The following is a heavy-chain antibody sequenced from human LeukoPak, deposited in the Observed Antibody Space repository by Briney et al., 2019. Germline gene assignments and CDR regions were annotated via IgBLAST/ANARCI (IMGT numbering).Heavy chain of an antibody. J-gene: IGHJ6*04. V-gene: IGHV3-30*18. CDR2: ISYDGSNK. CDR1: GFTFSSYG. D-gene: IGHD2-15*01. CDR3: AKDIDCSGGSCYTWGYYGMDV. Sequence: GGSLRLSCAASGFTFSSYGMHWVRQAPGKGLEWVAVISYDGSNKYYADSVKGRFTISRDNSKNTLYLQMNSLRAEDTAVYYCAKDIDCSGGSCYTWGYYGMDVWSKGTTVTVSS.